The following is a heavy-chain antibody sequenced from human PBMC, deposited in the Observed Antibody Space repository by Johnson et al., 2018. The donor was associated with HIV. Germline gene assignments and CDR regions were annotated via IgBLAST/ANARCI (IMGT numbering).Heavy chain of an antibody. V-gene: IGHV3-30*04. CDR1: GFTFSSYA. J-gene: IGHJ3*02. CDR2: ISYDGSNK. D-gene: IGHD5-18*01. Sequence: QMQLVESGGGVVQPGRSLRLSCAASGFTFSSYAMHWVRQAPGKGLAWVAVISYDGSNKYYADSVKGRFTISRDNSKNTLYLQMNSLRAEDTAVYYCARDPRGEAMALDAFDIWGQGTMVTVSS. CDR3: ARDPRGEAMALDAFDI.